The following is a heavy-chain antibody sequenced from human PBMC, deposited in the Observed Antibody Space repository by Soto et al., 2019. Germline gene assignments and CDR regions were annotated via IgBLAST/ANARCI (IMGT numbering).Heavy chain of an antibody. Sequence: GGSLRLSCAASGFTFSSYAMHWVRQAPGKGLEYVSAISSNGGSTYYANSVKGRFTISRDNSKNTLYLQMGSLRAEDMAVYYCARVGGSGSYYYYYLDVRGKGPTVPVS. CDR3: ARVGGSGSYYYYYLDV. J-gene: IGHJ6*03. CDR2: ISSNGGST. CDR1: GFTFSSYA. V-gene: IGHV3-64*01. D-gene: IGHD3-10*01.